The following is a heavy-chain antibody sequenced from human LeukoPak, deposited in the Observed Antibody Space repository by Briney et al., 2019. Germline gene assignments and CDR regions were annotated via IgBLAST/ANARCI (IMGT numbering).Heavy chain of an antibody. V-gene: IGHV3-7*01. CDR2: IKQDGSEK. CDR1: GFTFSSYW. Sequence: GGSLRLSCAASGFTFSSYWMSWVRQAPGKGLEWVANIKQDGSEKYYVDSVKGRFTISRDNAKNSLYLQMNSLRAEDTAVYYCARVGEKAFHLWPEIDYWGQGTLVTVSS. CDR3: ARVGEKAFHLWPEIDY. J-gene: IGHJ4*02. D-gene: IGHD5-24*01.